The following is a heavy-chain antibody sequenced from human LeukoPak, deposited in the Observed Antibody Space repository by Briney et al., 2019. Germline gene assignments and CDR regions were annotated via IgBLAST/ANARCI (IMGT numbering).Heavy chain of an antibody. D-gene: IGHD2-2*01. J-gene: IGHJ5*02. V-gene: IGHV1-18*01. CDR3: ARDEGYCTITTCYRNWFDP. CDR1: GYTFTNHG. Sequence: ASVKVSCKASGYTFTNHGISWVRQAPGQGLEWMGWISTYYGNINYAQKLQGRVTMTTDTSTSTAFMELRSLRSDDTAVYYCARDEGYCTITTCYRNWFDPWGQGTLVTVSS. CDR2: ISTYYGNI.